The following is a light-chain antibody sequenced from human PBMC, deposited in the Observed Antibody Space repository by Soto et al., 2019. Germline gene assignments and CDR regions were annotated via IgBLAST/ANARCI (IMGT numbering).Light chain of an antibody. Sequence: DLQTTQSPTSLSASVGDRVTISCRASQRIGTYLAWYQQKPGKAPRLLISGASSVQSGVPPRFSGSGSATDFILTISSLRLEDMATYYCQKTASAPPWTVGQGTKVEI. CDR3: QKTASAPPWT. J-gene: IGKJ1*01. CDR1: QRIGTY. CDR2: GAS. V-gene: IGKV1-39*01.